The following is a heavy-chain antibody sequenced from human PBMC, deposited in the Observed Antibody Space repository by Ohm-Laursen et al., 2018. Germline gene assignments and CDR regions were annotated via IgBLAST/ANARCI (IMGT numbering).Heavy chain of an antibody. Sequence: SLRLSCAASGFTFSSYGMHWVRQAPGKGLEWVAVLSYDGSNKYYADSVKGRFTISRDNSKNTLYLQMNSLRAEDTAVYYCAKVGYGDYLFDYWGQGTLVTVSS. CDR2: LSYDGSNK. J-gene: IGHJ4*02. D-gene: IGHD4-17*01. CDR1: GFTFSSYG. CDR3: AKVGYGDYLFDY. V-gene: IGHV3-30*18.